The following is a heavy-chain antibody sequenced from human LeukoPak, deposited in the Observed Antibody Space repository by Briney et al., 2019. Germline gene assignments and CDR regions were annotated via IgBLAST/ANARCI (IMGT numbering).Heavy chain of an antibody. D-gene: IGHD3-3*01. CDR1: LFTVSTNY. J-gene: IGHJ4*02. Sequence: GGSLTLSCAGTLFTVSTNYMSWVRQAPGKALEWVSLIFSGGNTYYADSVKGRFTISRDNSKNTVYLDMNNLRAEDTAVYFCVREWSYWGQGTLVTVS. CDR2: IFSGGNT. CDR3: VREWSY. V-gene: IGHV3-53*01.